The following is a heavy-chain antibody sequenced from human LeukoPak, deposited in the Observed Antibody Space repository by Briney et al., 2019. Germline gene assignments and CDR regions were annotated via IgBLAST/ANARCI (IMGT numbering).Heavy chain of an antibody. V-gene: IGHV1-2*02. CDR2: INPNSGGT. D-gene: IGHD6-19*01. Sequence: ASVKVSCKASGYTFTGYYMHWVRQAPGQGLEWMGWINPNSGGTNYEQKFQGRVTMTRDTSISTAYMELSRLRSDDTAVYYCASSIAVAGTGFDYWGQGTLVTVSS. CDR3: ASSIAVAGTGFDY. CDR1: GYTFTGYY. J-gene: IGHJ4*02.